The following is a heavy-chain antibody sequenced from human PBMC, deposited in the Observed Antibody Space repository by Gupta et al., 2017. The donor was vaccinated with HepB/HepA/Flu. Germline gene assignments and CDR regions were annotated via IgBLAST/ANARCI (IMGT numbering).Heavy chain of an antibody. CDR3: VKGGGGYFDY. CDR2: INPNGDGT. Sequence: LVQSGAEVKKPGPSVKVSCKASGYPFTGYYIHWVRQAPGQGLEWMGWINPNGDGTNYAQKFQGRVTMTRDTSITTAYMELSRLRSDDTAGYYCVKGGGGYFDYWGQGTLVTVSS. CDR1: GYPFTGYY. D-gene: IGHD3-10*01. V-gene: IGHV1-2*02. J-gene: IGHJ4*02.